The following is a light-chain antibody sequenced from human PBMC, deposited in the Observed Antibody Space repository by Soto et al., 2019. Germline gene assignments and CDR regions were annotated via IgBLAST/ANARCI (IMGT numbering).Light chain of an antibody. CDR1: QSISNW. J-gene: IGKJ3*01. Sequence: DIQVTQSPSTLSASVGDRVTITCRASQSISNWLAWYQQTPGKAPRLMIYDASSLESGFPSRFSGSGSGTEFTLTITSLQPDDFSAYYCQQYNSYPFTFGPGTKVDIK. V-gene: IGKV1-5*01. CDR2: DAS. CDR3: QQYNSYPFT.